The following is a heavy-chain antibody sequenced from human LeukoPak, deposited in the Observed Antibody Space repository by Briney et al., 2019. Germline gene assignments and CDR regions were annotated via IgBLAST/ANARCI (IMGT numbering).Heavy chain of an antibody. D-gene: IGHD6-13*01. CDR2: IYYSGST. Sequence: SETLSLTCTVSGGSISSSSYYWGWIRQPPGKGLEWIGSIYYSGSTYYNPSLKSRVTISVDTSKNQFSLKLSSATATDTAVYYCASLDSSSWYGDYFDYWGQGTLVTVSS. CDR1: GGSISSSSYY. CDR3: ASLDSSSWYGDYFDY. V-gene: IGHV4-39*07. J-gene: IGHJ4*02.